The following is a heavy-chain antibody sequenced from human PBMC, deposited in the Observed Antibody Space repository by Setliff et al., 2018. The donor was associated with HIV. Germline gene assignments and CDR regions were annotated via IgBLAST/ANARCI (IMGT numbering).Heavy chain of an antibody. CDR2: IVPAFGTS. V-gene: IGHV1-69*05. J-gene: IGHJ5*02. CDR3: ARELGTGWYDP. CDR1: GSTLITTS. D-gene: IGHD2-21*02. Sequence: SVKVSCKVSGSTLITTSLAWVRQAPGQGLEWVGGIVPAFGTSDSSPRFQGRVTITTDFSANSAYMEMTSLTSDDTAVYYCARELGTGWYDPWGQGTLVTVSS.